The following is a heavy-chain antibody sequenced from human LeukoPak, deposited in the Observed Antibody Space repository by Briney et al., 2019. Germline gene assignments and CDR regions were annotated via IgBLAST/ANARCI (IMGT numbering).Heavy chain of an antibody. D-gene: IGHD5-18*01. V-gene: IGHV3-48*04. CDR3: ARDRGVALQLWTDLDY. CDR1: GFTFSSYT. CDR2: IGSSDSTT. Sequence: PGGSLRLSCEASGFTFSSYTMNWVRQAPGKGLEWLSYIGSSDSTTHYADSVKGRFTISRDNAKNSLYLQMNSLRAEDTALYYCARDRGVALQLWTDLDYWGQGTLVTVSS. J-gene: IGHJ4*02.